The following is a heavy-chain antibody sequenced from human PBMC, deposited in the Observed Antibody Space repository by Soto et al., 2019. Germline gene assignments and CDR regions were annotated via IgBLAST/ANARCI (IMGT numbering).Heavy chain of an antibody. V-gene: IGHV1-69*06. Sequence: SVKVSCKASGGTFSSYAISWVRQAPGQGLEWMGGIIPIFGTANYAQKFQGRVTITADKSTSTAYMELSSLRAEDTAVYYCAKDGYGSGSYYYGMDVWGQGTTVTVSS. J-gene: IGHJ6*02. CDR1: GGTFSSYA. CDR2: IIPIFGTA. CDR3: AKDGYGSGSYYYGMDV. D-gene: IGHD3-10*01.